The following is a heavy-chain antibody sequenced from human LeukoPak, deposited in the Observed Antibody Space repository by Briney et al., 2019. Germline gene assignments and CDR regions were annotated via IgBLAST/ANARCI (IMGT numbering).Heavy chain of an antibody. J-gene: IGHJ4*02. CDR1: GFTFSNYW. CDR3: ARGGASYGLGYFDY. CDR2: IKQDGSEK. D-gene: IGHD5-18*01. Sequence: PGGSLRLSCAASGFTFSNYWMSWVRQAPGKGLEWVANIKQDGSEKFYVDSVKGRFTISRDNAKNSLYLQMKSLRVEDTALYYCARGGASYGLGYFDYWGQGTLVTVSS. V-gene: IGHV3-7*01.